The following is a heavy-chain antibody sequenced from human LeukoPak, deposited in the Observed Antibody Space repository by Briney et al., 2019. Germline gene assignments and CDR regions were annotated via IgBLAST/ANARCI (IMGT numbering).Heavy chain of an antibody. J-gene: IGHJ4*02. D-gene: IGHD6-19*01. CDR1: GFTLSSYA. CDR2: ISGSGGST. V-gene: IGHV3-23*01. CDR3: ANSYSIAVATTFDY. Sequence: GGSLRPSRAASGFTLSSYAMSWVRQAPGKGLDWVSAISGSGGSTYYADSVKGRFTISRDNSKNTLYLQMNSLRAEDTAVYYCANSYSIAVATTFDYWGQGTLVTVSS.